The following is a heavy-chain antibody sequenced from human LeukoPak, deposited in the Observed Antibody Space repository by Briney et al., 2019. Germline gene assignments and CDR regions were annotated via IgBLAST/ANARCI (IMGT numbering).Heavy chain of an antibody. CDR1: GFTFSSYA. V-gene: IGHV3-30-3*01. J-gene: IGHJ4*02. CDR3: ARVVWSGYYFDY. D-gene: IGHD3-3*01. CDR2: ISYDGSNK. Sequence: GGSLRLSCAASGFTFSSYAMHWVRQAPGKGLEWVAVISYDGSNKYYAGSVKGRFTISRDNSKNTLYLQMNSLRAEDTAVYYCARVVWSGYYFDYWGQGTLVTVSS.